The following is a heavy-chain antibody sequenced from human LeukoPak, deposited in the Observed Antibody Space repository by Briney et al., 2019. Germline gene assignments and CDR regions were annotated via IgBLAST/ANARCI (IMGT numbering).Heavy chain of an antibody. Sequence: QRGGSLRLFCTASGFTFEDHDMTWVRQAPGRGLEWVSSIRPSGDNTYYGDSVKGRFTISRDNSKNTVYLQMNNMRVDDTAVHYCARVAGWHWFDPWGQGTLVTVSS. CDR1: GFTFEDHD. J-gene: IGHJ5*02. CDR2: IRPSGDNT. V-gene: IGHV3-23*02. D-gene: IGHD6-19*01. CDR3: ARVAGWHWFDP.